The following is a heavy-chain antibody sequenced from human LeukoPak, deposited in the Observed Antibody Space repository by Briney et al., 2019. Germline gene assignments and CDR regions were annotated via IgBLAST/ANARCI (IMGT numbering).Heavy chain of an antibody. CDR1: GFTFSDYS. CDR2: ISGGSSTM. J-gene: IGHJ6*03. Sequence: GGSLRLSCAASGFTFSDYSMNWVRQAPGKGLEWVSYISGGSSTMYYADSVKGRFTISRDNAKNSLYLQMNSLRAEDTAVYYCARDRGQTGDYWSSYYYMDVWGIGTTVTVSS. D-gene: IGHD3-9*01. CDR3: ARDRGQTGDYWSSYYYMDV. V-gene: IGHV3-48*01.